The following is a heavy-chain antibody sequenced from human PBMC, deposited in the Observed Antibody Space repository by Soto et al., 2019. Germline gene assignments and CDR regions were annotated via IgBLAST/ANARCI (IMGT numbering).Heavy chain of an antibody. CDR2: INAGNGNT. V-gene: IGHV1-3*01. Sequence: GGSLRLSCAASGFIFSSYGMHWVRQAPGQRLEWMGWINAGNGNTKYSQKFQGRVTITRDTSASTAYMELSSLRSEDTAVYYCARDPGGYSYGYDYYYYYGMDVWGQGTTVTVSS. CDR3: ARDPGGYSYGYDYYYYYGMDV. D-gene: IGHD5-18*01. J-gene: IGHJ6*02. CDR1: GFIFSSYG.